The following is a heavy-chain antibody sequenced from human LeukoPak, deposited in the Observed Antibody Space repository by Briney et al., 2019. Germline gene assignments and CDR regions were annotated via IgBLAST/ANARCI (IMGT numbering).Heavy chain of an antibody. Sequence: SVKVSCKTSGGSITSFSLNWVRRAPGQGLEWMGRIIPIFDLADNALKFQGRVTLTADKSTNTAYMELNSLKSDDTAVYYCATAAVSKVDAFDLWGQGTMVTVSS. CDR1: GGSITSFS. J-gene: IGHJ3*01. CDR3: ATAAVSKVDAFDL. V-gene: IGHV1-69*02. CDR2: IIPIFDLA. D-gene: IGHD6-13*01.